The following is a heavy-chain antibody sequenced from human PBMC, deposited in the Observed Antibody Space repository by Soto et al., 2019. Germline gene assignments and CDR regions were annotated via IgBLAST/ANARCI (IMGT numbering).Heavy chain of an antibody. J-gene: IGHJ4*02. CDR3: AREGYAYYFDL. CDR1: GFSFNTYD. V-gene: IGHV3-48*03. Sequence: GGSLRLSCAASGFSFNTYDMNWIRQAPGKGLEWVPFIGSASATKYYSDSVEGRFTVSRDNAKNTLYLQLSSLRPEDTAIYYCAREGYAYYFDLWGQGTQVTVSS. D-gene: IGHD5-12*01. CDR2: IGSASATK.